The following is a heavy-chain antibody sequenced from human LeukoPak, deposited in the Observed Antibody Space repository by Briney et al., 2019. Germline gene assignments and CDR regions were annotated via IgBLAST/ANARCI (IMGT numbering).Heavy chain of an antibody. CDR1: GGSISSYY. CDR2: IYNSGST. Sequence: SETLSLTCIVSGGSISSYYWSWIRQPPGKGLEWIGYIYNSGSTNYNPSLESRITISVDTSKNQFSLKLSSVTAADTAVYYCARVSPNTVTTLQYFDYWGQGTLVTVSS. CDR3: ARVSPNTVTTLQYFDY. V-gene: IGHV4-59*01. D-gene: IGHD4-17*01. J-gene: IGHJ4*02.